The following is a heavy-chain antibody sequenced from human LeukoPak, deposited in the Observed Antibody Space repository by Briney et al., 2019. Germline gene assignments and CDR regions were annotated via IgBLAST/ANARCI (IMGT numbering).Heavy chain of an antibody. D-gene: IGHD6-19*01. Sequence: ASVKVSCKASGYTFTGYYMHWVRQAPGQGLEWMGWINPNSGGTNYAQKFQGWVIMTRDTSISTAYMELSRLRSDDTAVYYCARGSSGWYGRIYYFDYWGQGTLVTVSS. CDR1: GYTFTGYY. CDR3: ARGSSGWYGRIYYFDY. J-gene: IGHJ4*02. CDR2: INPNSGGT. V-gene: IGHV1-2*04.